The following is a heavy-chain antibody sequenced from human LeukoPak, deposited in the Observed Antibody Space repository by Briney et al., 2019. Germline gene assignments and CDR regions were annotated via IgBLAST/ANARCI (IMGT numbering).Heavy chain of an antibody. V-gene: IGHV3-30*02. Sequence: GGSLRLSCAASGFTFSSYGMHWVRQAPGKGLEWVAFIRYDGSNKYYADSVKGRFTISRDNSKNTLYLQMNSLRAEDTAVYYCAKGPTYYYDSSGSYFDYWGQGTLVTVSS. D-gene: IGHD3-22*01. J-gene: IGHJ4*02. CDR2: IRYDGSNK. CDR3: AKGPTYYYDSSGSYFDY. CDR1: GFTFSSYG.